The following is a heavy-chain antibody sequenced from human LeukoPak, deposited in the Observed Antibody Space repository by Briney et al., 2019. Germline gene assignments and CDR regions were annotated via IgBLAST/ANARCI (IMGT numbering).Heavy chain of an antibody. CDR3: AKQRGDYADFGDY. CDR2: ISGSGGST. V-gene: IGHV3-23*01. J-gene: IGHJ4*02. Sequence: PGGSLRLSCAASGFTFSSYAMSWVRQAPGKGLEWVSGISGSGGSTYYADSVKGRFTVSRDNSKNTLYLQMNSLRADDTAVYYCAKQRGDYADFGDYWGQGTLVTVSS. CDR1: GFTFSSYA. D-gene: IGHD4-17*01.